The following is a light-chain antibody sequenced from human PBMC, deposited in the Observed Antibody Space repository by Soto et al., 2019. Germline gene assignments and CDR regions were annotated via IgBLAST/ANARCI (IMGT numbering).Light chain of an antibody. CDR3: HQRSDWPLT. Sequence: VLTQSPASLSLSPGERATLSCRAGQSVSDYLAWYQQKPGQPPRLLFFDASNRATGVPARFSAGGSGTDFTLIISSLEPEDFAVYYCHQRSDWPLTFGGGTKVDIK. J-gene: IGKJ4*01. V-gene: IGKV3-11*01. CDR2: DAS. CDR1: QSVSDY.